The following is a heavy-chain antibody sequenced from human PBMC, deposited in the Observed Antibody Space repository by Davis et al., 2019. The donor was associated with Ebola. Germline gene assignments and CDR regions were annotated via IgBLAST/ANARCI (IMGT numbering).Heavy chain of an antibody. Sequence: PSETLSLTCAVSGGSISSGGYSWSWIRQPPGKGLEWIGYIYYSGSTYYNPSLKSRVTISVDTSKNQFSLKLTSVTAADTAVYYCARSNLRFSHDYGMDVWGKGTAVIVSS. J-gene: IGHJ6*04. D-gene: IGHD3-3*01. CDR1: GGSISSGGYS. CDR3: ARSNLRFSHDYGMDV. CDR2: IYYSGST. V-gene: IGHV4-30-4*07.